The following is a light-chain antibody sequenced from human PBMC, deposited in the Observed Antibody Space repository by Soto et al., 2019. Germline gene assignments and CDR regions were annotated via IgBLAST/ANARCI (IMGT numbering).Light chain of an antibody. CDR2: GNS. Sequence: QSVLTQPPSVSGAPRQRVTISCTGSSSNIGAGYDVHWYQQLPGTAPKLLIYGNSNRPSGVPDRFSGSKSCTSASLAITGLQAEDEADYYCQSYDSSLSGLYVFGTGTKVTVL. CDR3: QSYDSSLSGLYV. J-gene: IGLJ1*01. CDR1: SSNIGAGYD. V-gene: IGLV1-40*01.